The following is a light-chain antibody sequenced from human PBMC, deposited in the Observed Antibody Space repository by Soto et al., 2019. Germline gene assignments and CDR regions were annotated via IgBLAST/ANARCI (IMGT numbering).Light chain of an antibody. CDR2: GNS. CDR3: QSYASSLSGSVV. Sequence: QSVLTQPPSVSGAPGQRVTISCTGSSSNIGAGYDVHWYQQLPGTAPKLLIYGNSNRPSGVPDRFSGSKSGTSASLAITGLQAEEEADYYCQSYASSLSGSVVFGGGTKVTVL. V-gene: IGLV1-40*01. J-gene: IGLJ2*01. CDR1: SSNIGAGYD.